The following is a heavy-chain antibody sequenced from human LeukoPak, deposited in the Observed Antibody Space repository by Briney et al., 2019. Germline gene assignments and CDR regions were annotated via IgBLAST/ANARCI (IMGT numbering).Heavy chain of an antibody. D-gene: IGHD6-19*01. CDR1: GFTFSTYA. CDR3: AKLIADSSGADY. Sequence: PGGSLRLSCTASGFTFSTYAMPWVRQAPGKGLEWVSGISWNSGSIGYADSVKGRFTISRDNAKNSLYLQMNSLRAEDTALYYCAKLIADSSGADYWGQGTLVTVSS. CDR2: ISWNSGSI. J-gene: IGHJ4*02. V-gene: IGHV3-9*01.